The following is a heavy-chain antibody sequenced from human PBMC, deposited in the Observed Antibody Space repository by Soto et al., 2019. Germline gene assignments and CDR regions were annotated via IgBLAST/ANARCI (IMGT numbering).Heavy chain of an antibody. Sequence: QVQLVESGGGVVQPEGSLILSCAASGFPFSSHAMHWVRQAPGKGLEWVSVISKNGRDKDYRNSVKGRFTISRDNSKNMLYLQMNSLRPEDTAVYFCARVGRDNNIWCYFDYWGQGALVTVSS. V-gene: IGHV3-30*04. CDR2: ISKNGRDK. J-gene: IGHJ4*02. CDR3: ARVGRDNNIWCYFDY. CDR1: GFPFSSHA. D-gene: IGHD2-8*02.